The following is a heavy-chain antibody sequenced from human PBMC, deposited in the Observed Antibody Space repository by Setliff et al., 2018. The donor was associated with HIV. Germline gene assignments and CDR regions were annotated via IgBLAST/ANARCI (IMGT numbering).Heavy chain of an antibody. J-gene: IGHJ6*03. CDR2: VHYSGST. Sequence: SETLSLTCTVSDGSISSTNHYWGWISQSPGKRLEWIGTVHYSGSTYYNPSLKSRLTISVDTSTNHFSLKLSSVAAADTAVYYCARLVGYYRSDNANYYYMDVWGKGTTVTVSS. CDR1: DGSISSTNHY. D-gene: IGHD3-16*02. CDR3: ARLVGYYRSDNANYYYMDV. V-gene: IGHV4-39*02.